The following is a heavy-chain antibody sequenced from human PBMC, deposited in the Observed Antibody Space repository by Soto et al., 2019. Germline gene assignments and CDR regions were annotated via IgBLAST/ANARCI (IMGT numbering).Heavy chain of an antibody. J-gene: IGHJ5*02. CDR3: ARVMGFCSGGSCFPRFDP. V-gene: IGHV4-30-4*02. D-gene: IGHD2-15*01. CDR1: GGSISSGNYY. Sequence: SETLSLTCTVSGGSISSGNYYWSWIRQPPGKGLEWIGFISYSGSAYYNPSLKSRVTISVDTSKYQFSLNLSSVTAADTAVYYFARVMGFCSGGSCFPRFDPWGQGTLVTVSS. CDR2: ISYSGSA.